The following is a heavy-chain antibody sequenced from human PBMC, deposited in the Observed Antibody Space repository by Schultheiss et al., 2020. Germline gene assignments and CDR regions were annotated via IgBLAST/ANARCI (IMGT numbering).Heavy chain of an antibody. V-gene: IGHV3-66*02. Sequence: GGSLRLSCAASGFTVSSKYMSWVRQAPGKGLEWVSVIYSGGSTYYADSVKGRFTISRDNSKNTLYLQMNSLRAEDTAVYYCARLVAASGLDYWGQGTLVTVSS. J-gene: IGHJ4*02. CDR2: IYSGGST. CDR1: GFTVSSKY. D-gene: IGHD6-13*01. CDR3: ARLVAASGLDY.